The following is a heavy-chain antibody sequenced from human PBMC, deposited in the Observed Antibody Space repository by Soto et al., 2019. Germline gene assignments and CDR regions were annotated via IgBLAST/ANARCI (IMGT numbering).Heavy chain of an antibody. CDR3: ARAFGYYDSSGYSTDAFDI. V-gene: IGHV1-69*13. CDR1: GGTFSSYA. D-gene: IGHD3-22*01. CDR2: IIPIFGTA. Sequence: SVKVSCKASGGTFSSYAISWVRQAPGQGLEWMGGIIPIFGTANYAQKFQGRVTITADESTSTAYMELSSLRSEDTAVYYCARAFGYYDSSGYSTDAFDIWGQGTMVTVSS. J-gene: IGHJ3*02.